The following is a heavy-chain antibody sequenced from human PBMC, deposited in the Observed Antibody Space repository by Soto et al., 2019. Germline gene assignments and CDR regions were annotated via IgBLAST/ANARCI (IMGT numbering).Heavy chain of an antibody. Sequence: QVQLVESGGGVVQPGRSLRLSCAASGFTFSSYAMHWVRQAPGKGLEWVAVISYDGSNKYYADSVKGRFTISRDNSKXTLXXXXXXXXXXXXXXXXXXXXXXXXXXCXPFDYWGQGTLVTVSS. D-gene: IGHD2-15*01. CDR2: ISYDGSNK. CDR3: XXXXXXXXXCXPFDY. V-gene: IGHV3-30-3*01. CDR1: GFTFSSYA. J-gene: IGHJ4*02.